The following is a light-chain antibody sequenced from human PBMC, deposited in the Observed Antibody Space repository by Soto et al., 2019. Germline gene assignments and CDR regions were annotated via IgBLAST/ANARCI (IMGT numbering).Light chain of an antibody. CDR3: SSYITADTRV. V-gene: IGLV2-14*01. CDR1: SSYFGASYDL. CDR2: EVS. J-gene: IGLJ1*01. Sequence: QSVLTQPASVSGSPGHSITISCTGASSYFGASYDLVSWYQHHPGKAPTLIIYEVSKRPSGVSDRFSGSKSGNTASLTISGLQAEDEANYYCSSYITADTRVFGTGTKVTVL.